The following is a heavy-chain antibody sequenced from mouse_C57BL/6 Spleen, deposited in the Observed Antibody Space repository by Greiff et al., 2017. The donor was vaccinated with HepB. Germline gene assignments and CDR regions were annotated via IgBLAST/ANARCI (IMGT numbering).Heavy chain of an antibody. CDR2: IDPSDSET. J-gene: IGHJ3*01. D-gene: IGHD2-1*01. V-gene: IGHV1-52*01. CDR1: GYTFTSYW. Sequence: QVQLQQPGAELVRPGSSVKLSCKASGYTFTSYWMHWVKQRPIQGLEWIGNIDPSDSETHYNQKFKDKATLTVDKSSSTAYMQLSSLTSEDSAVYYCASEGNYDGFAYWGQGTLVTVSA. CDR3: ASEGNYDGFAY.